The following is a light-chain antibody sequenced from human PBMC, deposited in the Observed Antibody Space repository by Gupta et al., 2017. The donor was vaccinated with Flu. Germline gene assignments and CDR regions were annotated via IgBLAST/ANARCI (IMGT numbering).Light chain of an antibody. CDR1: QSVLYSSNNKNY. CDR3: QQYYSTPLT. CDR2: WAS. V-gene: IGKV4-1*01. Sequence: SLGERATINCKSSQSVLYSSNNKNYLTWYQQKPGQPPKLLIYWASTRESGVPDRFSGSGSGTDFTLTISSLQAEDVAVYYCQQYYSTPLTFGGGTKVEIK. J-gene: IGKJ4*01.